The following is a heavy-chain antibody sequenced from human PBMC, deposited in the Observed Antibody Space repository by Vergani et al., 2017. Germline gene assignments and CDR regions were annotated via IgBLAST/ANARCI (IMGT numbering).Heavy chain of an antibody. V-gene: IGHV4-61*02. Sequence: QVQLQESGPGLVRPSQTLSLTCNVSGGSISSGSYYWSWFRQPAGQGLEWIGRFYTGGGTSYNPSLKSRVTISVATSKNQFSLQLSSVTAADPAVYYCARYPRYSTTWPVLLVEMDVWGQGTTVTVSS. D-gene: IGHD6-13*01. CDR3: ARYPRYSTTWPVLLVEMDV. J-gene: IGHJ6*02. CDR2: FYTGGGT. CDR1: GGSISSGSYY.